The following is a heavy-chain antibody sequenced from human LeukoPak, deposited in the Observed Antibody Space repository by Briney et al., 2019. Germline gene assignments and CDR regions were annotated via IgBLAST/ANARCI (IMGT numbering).Heavy chain of an antibody. V-gene: IGHV4-59*12. CDR2: IYYSGST. J-gene: IGHJ6*03. CDR1: GGSISSYY. Sequence: SETLSLTCTVSGGSISSYYWSWIRQPPGKGLEWIGYIYYSGSTYYNPSLKSRVTISVDRSKNQFSLKLSSVTAADTAVYYCARVLGGGDYYYYYYMDVWGKGTTVTVSS. D-gene: IGHD3-16*01. CDR3: ARVLGGGDYYYYYYMDV.